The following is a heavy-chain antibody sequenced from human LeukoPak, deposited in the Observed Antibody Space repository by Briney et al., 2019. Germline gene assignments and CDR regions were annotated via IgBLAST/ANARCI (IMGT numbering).Heavy chain of an antibody. CDR1: GGSISSGSYY. J-gene: IGHJ2*01. D-gene: IGHD3-3*01. CDR2: IYTSGST. Sequence: SQTLSLTCTVSGGSISSGSYYWSWIRQPAGKGLEWIGRIYTSGSTNYNPSLKSRVTMSVDTSKNQFSLKLSSVTAADTAVYYCARDSGRYYDFWSGYSPDWYWYFDLWGRGTLVTVSS. V-gene: IGHV4-61*02. CDR3: ARDSGRYYDFWSGYSPDWYWYFDL.